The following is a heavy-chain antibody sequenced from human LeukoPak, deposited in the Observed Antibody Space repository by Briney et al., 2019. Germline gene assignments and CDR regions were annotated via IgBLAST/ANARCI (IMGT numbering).Heavy chain of an antibody. Sequence: GGSLRLSCAASGFTFSSYGMHWVRQAPGKGLEWVAVISYDGSNKYYADSVKGRITISRDNSKNTLYLQMNSLRAEDTAVYYCAKDRAAAGTPCWFDPWGQGTLVTVSS. CDR2: ISYDGSNK. CDR3: AKDRAAAGTPCWFDP. V-gene: IGHV3-30*18. J-gene: IGHJ5*02. D-gene: IGHD6-13*01. CDR1: GFTFSSYG.